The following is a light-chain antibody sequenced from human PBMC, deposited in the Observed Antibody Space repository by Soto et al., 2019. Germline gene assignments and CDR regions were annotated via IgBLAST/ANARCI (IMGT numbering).Light chain of an antibody. CDR3: QQSYSTLWT. CDR1: QSISSY. V-gene: IGKV1-39*01. CDR2: AAS. J-gene: IGKJ1*01. Sequence: KMTMSPSSLSASVEDRVAITCRASQSISSYLNWYQQKPGKAPKLLIYAASSLQSGVPSRFSGSGSGTDFTLTISSLQPEDFATYYCQQSYSTLWTFGQGTKVDI.